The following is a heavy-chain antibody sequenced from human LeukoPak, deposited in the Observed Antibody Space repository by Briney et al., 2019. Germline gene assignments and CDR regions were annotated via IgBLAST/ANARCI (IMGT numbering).Heavy chain of an antibody. CDR1: GYSFTDYG. J-gene: IGHJ4*02. CDR3: ARVRHYYDSSGYLVDY. CDR2: ISAYNGNT. V-gene: IGHV1-18*01. Sequence: GASVKVSCKASGYSFTDYGISWVRQAPGQWLEWMGWISAYNGNTNYAQKLQGRVTMTADTSTSTAYMELKSLGSDGTAVYYCARVRHYYDSSGYLVDYWGQGTLVTVSS. D-gene: IGHD3-22*01.